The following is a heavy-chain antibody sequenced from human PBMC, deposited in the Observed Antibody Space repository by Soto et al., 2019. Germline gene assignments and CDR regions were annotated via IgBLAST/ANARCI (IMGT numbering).Heavy chain of an antibody. CDR1: DGSISSSSYY. CDR2: IYYSGST. Sequence: QLQLQESGPGLVKPSETLSLTCTVSDGSISSSSYYWGWIRQPPGKGLEWIGSIYYSGSTYYNPSLKSRVTISVDTSKNQFSLKLSSVTAADTAVYYCAVKGRYYYYGMDVWGQGTTVTVSS. CDR3: AVKGRYYYYGMDV. J-gene: IGHJ6*02. V-gene: IGHV4-39*01.